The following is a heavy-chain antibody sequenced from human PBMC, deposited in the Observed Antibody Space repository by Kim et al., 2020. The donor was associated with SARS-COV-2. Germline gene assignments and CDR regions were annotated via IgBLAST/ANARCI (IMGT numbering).Heavy chain of an antibody. CDR2: IRYDGSNV. CDR1: GFTFRNYG. J-gene: IGHJ4*02. D-gene: IGHD2-8*01. Sequence: GGSLRLSCAASGFTFRNYGMHWVRQAPGKGLEWVACIRYDGSNVRYVESVKGRFTISRDNSKNTLILQMNSLRAEDTAIYYCARGQYAGSARFDSWGQGTQVTVSS. V-gene: IGHV3-30*02. CDR3: ARGQYAGSARFDS.